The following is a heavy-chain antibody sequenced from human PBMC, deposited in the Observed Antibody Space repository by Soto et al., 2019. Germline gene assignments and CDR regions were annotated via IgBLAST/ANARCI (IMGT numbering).Heavy chain of an antibody. J-gene: IGHJ4*02. CDR3: ATARGDGPFDS. CDR2: IIPMLETT. V-gene: IGHV1-69*12. Sequence: QVQVVQSGPEVKKSGSSMKVSCKASGGTFSGYAINWVRQAPGQGREWMGGIIPMLETTTYAQNFQGRITLAAADLPATVYMELSSLTSEDTAVYYSATARGDGPFDSWGQGTLLTVSS. CDR1: GGTFSGYA.